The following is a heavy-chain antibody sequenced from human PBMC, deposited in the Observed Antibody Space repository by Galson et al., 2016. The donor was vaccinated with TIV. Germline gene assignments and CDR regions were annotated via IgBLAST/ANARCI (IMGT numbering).Heavy chain of an antibody. CDR2: ISGSGGHT. CDR1: GFSFSSFA. J-gene: IGHJ4*02. Sequence: SLRLSCAASGFSFSSFAMSWVRQAPGKGLEWVASISGSGGHTHYGDSVQGRFTISRDDSKNALYLQMNSLRADDTAVYYCAKSLFHTVEFGGLTVSFDYWGQGALVPVSS. D-gene: IGHD3-16*02. CDR3: AKSLFHTVEFGGLTVSFDY. V-gene: IGHV3-23*01.